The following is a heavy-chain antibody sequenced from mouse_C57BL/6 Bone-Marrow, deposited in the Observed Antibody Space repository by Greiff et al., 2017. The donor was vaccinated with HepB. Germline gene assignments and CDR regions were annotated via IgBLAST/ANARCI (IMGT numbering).Heavy chain of an antibody. Sequence: QVQLKQPGAELVKPGASVKMSCTASGYTFTSYWITWVKQRPGQGLEWIGVIYPGSGSTNYNETLKSKATLTVATSSSTAYMQLSSLTSEDSAVYYCARDSSGDAMDYWGQGTSVTVSS. D-gene: IGHD3-2*02. CDR2: IYPGSGST. CDR1: GYTFTSYW. J-gene: IGHJ4*01. CDR3: ARDSSGDAMDY. V-gene: IGHV1-55*01.